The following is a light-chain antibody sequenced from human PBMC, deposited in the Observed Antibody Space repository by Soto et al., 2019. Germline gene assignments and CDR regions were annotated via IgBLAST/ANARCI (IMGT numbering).Light chain of an antibody. J-gene: IGLJ1*01. V-gene: IGLV2-14*02. CDR1: SSDVGSYNL. CDR3: SSYTISNTLV. Sequence: QSVLTQPASVSGSPGQSITISCTGTSSDVGSYNLVSWYQQHPGKAPKLIIYEVSNRPSGVSNRFSGSKSGNTASLTISGLQAEDEADYYCSSYTISNTLVFGTGTKVTVL. CDR2: EVS.